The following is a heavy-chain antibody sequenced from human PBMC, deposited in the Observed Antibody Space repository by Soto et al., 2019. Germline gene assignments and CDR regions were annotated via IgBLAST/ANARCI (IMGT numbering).Heavy chain of an antibody. D-gene: IGHD5-18*01. Sequence: GGSLRLSCAASGFTFSSYDMHWVLQATGKGLEWVSAIGTAGDTYYPGSVKGRFTISRENAKNSLYLQMNSLRAGDTAVYYCARWSGYSYGSDYWGQGTLVTVSS. CDR2: IGTAGDT. CDR3: ARWSGYSYGSDY. CDR1: GFTFSSYD. V-gene: IGHV3-13*01. J-gene: IGHJ4*02.